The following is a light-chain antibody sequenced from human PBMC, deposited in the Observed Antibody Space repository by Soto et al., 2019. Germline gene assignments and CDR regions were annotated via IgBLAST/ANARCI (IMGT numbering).Light chain of an antibody. V-gene: IGKV1-39*01. CDR2: AAS. CDR3: QQSFSPRRT. J-gene: IGKJ1*01. Sequence: DIQMTQSPSSLSASVGDRVTITCRTSQSISNYLNWYQQKPGKAPKLLIYAASSMQSGVPSRFSGSGSETEFTLTIISLQPDDSATYYCQQSFSPRRTFGQGTKVEV. CDR1: QSISNY.